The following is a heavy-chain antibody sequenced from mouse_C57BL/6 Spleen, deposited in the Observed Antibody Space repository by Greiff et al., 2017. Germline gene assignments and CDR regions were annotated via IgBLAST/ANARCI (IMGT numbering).Heavy chain of an antibody. Sequence: QVQLQQPGTELVKPGALVKLSCKASGYTFTSYWMHWVKQRPGQGLEWIGNINPSNGGTNNNENITSKGTLTVDKSSSTANMQLSRLTSEDSAVYYCARSNGNYVDWYFDVWGTGTTVTVPS. CDR2: INPSNGGT. V-gene: IGHV1-53*01. CDR1: GYTFTSYW. CDR3: ARSNGNYVDWYFDV. D-gene: IGHD2-1*01. J-gene: IGHJ1*03.